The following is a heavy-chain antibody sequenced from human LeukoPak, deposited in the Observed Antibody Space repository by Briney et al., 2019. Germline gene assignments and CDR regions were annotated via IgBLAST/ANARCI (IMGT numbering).Heavy chain of an antibody. Sequence: GGSLRLSCAASGFTFSSHSMNWVRQAPGKGLEWVSYISGSNNTIYYADSVKGRFTISRDNAKNSLNLQMNSLRDEDTAVYYCARSTYCGGDCYPALGYWGQGTLVTVSS. D-gene: IGHD2-21*02. CDR3: ARSTYCGGDCYPALGY. CDR1: GFTFSSHS. V-gene: IGHV3-48*02. CDR2: ISGSNNTI. J-gene: IGHJ4*02.